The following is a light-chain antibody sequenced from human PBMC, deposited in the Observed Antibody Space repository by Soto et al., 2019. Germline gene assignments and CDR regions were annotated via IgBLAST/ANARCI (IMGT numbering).Light chain of an antibody. Sequence: EIVMTQSPVTLSVSPGERATLSCRASQSVDSNLAWYQQKAGQAPRLLIYGASTRATGIPARFSGSGSGTKFTLTISGLQSEDFAVYYCQQYNNWLTFGGGTKV. CDR2: GAS. CDR3: QQYNNWLT. V-gene: IGKV3-15*01. J-gene: IGKJ4*01. CDR1: QSVDSN.